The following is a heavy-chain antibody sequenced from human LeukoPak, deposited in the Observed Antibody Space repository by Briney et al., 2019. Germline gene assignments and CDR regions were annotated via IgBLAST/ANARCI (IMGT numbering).Heavy chain of an antibody. J-gene: IGHJ4*02. CDR1: GYTCTSYD. Sequence: ASLKVSCKASGYTCTSYDINWVRQATGQGLEWMGWMNPNSGNTGYAQKFQGRVTMTRNTSISTAYMELSSLRSEDTAVYYCARGALGLIPFDYWGQGTLVTVSS. V-gene: IGHV1-8*01. CDR2: MNPNSGNT. D-gene: IGHD2-21*01. CDR3: ARGALGLIPFDY.